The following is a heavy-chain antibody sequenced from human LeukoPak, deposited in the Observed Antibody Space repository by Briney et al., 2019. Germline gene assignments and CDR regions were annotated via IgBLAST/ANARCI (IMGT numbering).Heavy chain of an antibody. J-gene: IGHJ2*01. CDR2: IYYSGST. V-gene: IGHV4-39*01. CDR3: ARGVTLIVVVIHAWYFDL. CDR1: GGSISSSSYH. D-gene: IGHD3-22*01. Sequence: PSETLSLTCTVSGGSISSSSYHWGWIRPPPGKGLEWFVSIYYSGSTSYNPSLKSRVTISVDTSKNQFSLKLSFVTAADTAVYDWARGVTLIVVVIHAWYFDLWGRGTVFTVSS.